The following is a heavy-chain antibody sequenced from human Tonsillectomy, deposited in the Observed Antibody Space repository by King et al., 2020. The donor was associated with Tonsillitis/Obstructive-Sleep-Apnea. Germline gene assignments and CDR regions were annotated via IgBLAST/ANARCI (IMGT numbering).Heavy chain of an antibody. CDR1: GFTFSNYA. D-gene: IGHD3-16*02. Sequence: VQLVESGGDLVQPGGSLRLSCAASGFTFSNYAMGWVRQAPGEGLEWVSSISSSGSTTYYADFVKGRFTISRDNSKNTLNLQMISLRAEDTAFYYCAKGYRAGSPAYYFYYMDVWGKGTTVTVSS. V-gene: IGHV3-23*04. CDR2: ISSSGSTT. CDR3: AKGYRAGSPAYYFYYMDV. J-gene: IGHJ6*03.